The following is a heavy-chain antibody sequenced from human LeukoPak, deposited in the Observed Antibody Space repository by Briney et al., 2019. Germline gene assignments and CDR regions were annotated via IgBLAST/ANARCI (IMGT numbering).Heavy chain of an antibody. D-gene: IGHD2-21*02. CDR2: ISSSSTYL. V-gene: IGHV3-21*01. Sequence: PGGSLRLSCAASGFTLSSYTMNWVRQARGKGLEWVSSISSSSTYLDYADSLKGRFTISRDNPKNSLYLQMNSLRAEDTAVYYCARRSYCGGDCYGSDAFDIWGQGTMVTVSS. CDR3: ARRSYCGGDCYGSDAFDI. CDR1: GFTLSSYT. J-gene: IGHJ3*02.